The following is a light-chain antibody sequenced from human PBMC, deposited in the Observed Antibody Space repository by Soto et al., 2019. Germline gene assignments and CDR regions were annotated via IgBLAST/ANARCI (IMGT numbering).Light chain of an antibody. V-gene: IGKV3D-15*01. CDR2: GAS. CDR1: QTVRSS. Sequence: EIVMTQSPSTLSVSPGERATLSCRASQTVRSSLAWYQQKPGQPPRLLIYGASTRPTGVPARFSGGGSGTEFTLTISSLQSEDFGVYYCQQYSSWPPITFGEGTRLEVK. J-gene: IGKJ5*01. CDR3: QQYSSWPPIT.